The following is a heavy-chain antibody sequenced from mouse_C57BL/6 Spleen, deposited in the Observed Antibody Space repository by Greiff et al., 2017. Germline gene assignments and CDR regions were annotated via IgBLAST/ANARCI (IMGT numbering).Heavy chain of an antibody. D-gene: IGHD3-3*01. Sequence: QVQLQQSGPELVKPGASVKISCKASGYAFSSSWMNWVKQRPGKGLEWIGRIYPGDGDTNYNGKFKGKATLTADKSSSTAYMQLSSLTSEDSAVYFCGGGLLNFDYWGQGTTLTVSS. CDR1: GYAFSSSW. CDR3: GGGLLNFDY. J-gene: IGHJ2*01. CDR2: IYPGDGDT. V-gene: IGHV1-82*01.